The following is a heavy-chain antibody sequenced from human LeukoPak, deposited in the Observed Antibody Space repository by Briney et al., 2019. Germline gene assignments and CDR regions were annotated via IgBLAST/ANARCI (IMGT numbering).Heavy chain of an antibody. D-gene: IGHD5-18*01. CDR2: ISWNSGSI. CDR1: GFTFDDYA. Sequence: GRSLRLSCAASGFTFDDYAMHWVRQAPGKGLEWVSGISWNSGSIGYADSVKGRFTISRDNAKNSLYLQMNSLRAEDTALYYCARVTESACFDCWGQGTLVTVSS. J-gene: IGHJ4*02. CDR3: ARVTESACFDC. V-gene: IGHV3-9*01.